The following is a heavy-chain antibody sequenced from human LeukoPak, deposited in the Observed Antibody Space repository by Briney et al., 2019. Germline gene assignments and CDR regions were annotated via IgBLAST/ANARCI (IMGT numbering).Heavy chain of an antibody. CDR1: GFTVTDNY. J-gene: IGHJ3*02. Sequence: PGGSLRLSCAAPGFTVTDNYMSWVRQAPGKGLEGVSVIYSGGSTYYADSVRGRFTVSRDNSKNTVYLQMNSLRADDTAVYYCARYRDGFDIWGQGTMVTVSS. V-gene: IGHV3-53*01. D-gene: IGHD3-16*02. CDR2: IYSGGST. CDR3: ARYRDGFDI.